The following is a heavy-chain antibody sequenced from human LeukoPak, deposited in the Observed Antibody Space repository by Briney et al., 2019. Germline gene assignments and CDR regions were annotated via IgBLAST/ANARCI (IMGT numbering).Heavy chain of an antibody. CDR2: XYHSGST. CDR3: ASTPITFGGVIASPGDY. D-gene: IGHD3-16*02. Sequence: YXYHSGSTYYNPSLKSRVTISVDTSKNQFSLKLSSVTAADTAVYYCASTPITFGGVIASPGDYWGQGTLVTVSS. J-gene: IGHJ4*02. V-gene: IGHV4-31*02.